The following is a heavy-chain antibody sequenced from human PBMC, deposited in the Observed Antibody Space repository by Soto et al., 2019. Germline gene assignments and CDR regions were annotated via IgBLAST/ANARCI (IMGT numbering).Heavy chain of an antibody. D-gene: IGHD4-17*01. CDR3: ARAGGTTVTGLWHFDS. CDR2: IWYDGTQK. V-gene: IGHV3-33*01. J-gene: IGHJ4*02. CDR1: GFTFNTYS. Sequence: EGSLRLSCEASGFTFNTYSMHWVRQPPGKGLEWLAAIWYDGTQKYYADSVKGRFIISRDNSKKTLYLEMNSLRAEDTAVYYCARAGGTTVTGLWHFDSWGQGTLGTVSS.